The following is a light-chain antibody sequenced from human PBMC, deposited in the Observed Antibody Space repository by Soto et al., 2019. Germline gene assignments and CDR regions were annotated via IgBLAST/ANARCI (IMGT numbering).Light chain of an antibody. CDR1: QSISSY. J-gene: IGKJ3*01. CDR3: QQYDSLPFT. Sequence: PCSLSASVGDRVTITCRASQSISSYLNWYQQKPGKAPKLLIYAASSLQSGVPSRFSGSGSGTDFTLTISSLQPEDFATYYCQQYDSLPFTFGPGTKVDIK. CDR2: AAS. V-gene: IGKV1-39*01.